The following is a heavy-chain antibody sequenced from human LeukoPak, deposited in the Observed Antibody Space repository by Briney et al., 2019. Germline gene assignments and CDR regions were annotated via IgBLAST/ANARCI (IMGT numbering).Heavy chain of an antibody. CDR2: INHSGST. Sequence: SETLSLTCAVYGGSFSGYYWSWIRQPPGKGLEWLGEINHSGSTNYNPSLKSQVTISVDTSKNQFSLKLSSVTAADTAVYYCARVVEKRYYDFWSGTYNWFDPWGQGTLVTVSS. J-gene: IGHJ5*02. V-gene: IGHV4-34*01. CDR1: GGSFSGYY. D-gene: IGHD3-3*01. CDR3: ARVVEKRYYDFWSGTYNWFDP.